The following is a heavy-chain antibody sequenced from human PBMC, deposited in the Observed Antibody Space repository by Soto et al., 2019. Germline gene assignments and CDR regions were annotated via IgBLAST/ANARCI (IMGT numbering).Heavy chain of an antibody. J-gene: IGHJ4*02. Sequence: EVQLFGSGGGLVQPGGSLRLSCAASGFSFSSYAMSWLRQAPGKGLEWVSAISGSGGRTYYADSVKGRFTISRDNSRNALHLQLDSLRAEDTAVYYCAPSRYSASHGEFDYWGQGALVAVSS. CDR1: GFSFSSYA. D-gene: IGHD2-15*01. V-gene: IGHV3-23*01. CDR3: APSRYSASHGEFDY. CDR2: ISGSGGRT.